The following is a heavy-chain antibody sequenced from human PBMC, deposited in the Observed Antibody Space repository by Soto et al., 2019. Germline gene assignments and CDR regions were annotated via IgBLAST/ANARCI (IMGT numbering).Heavy chain of an antibody. V-gene: IGHV3-21*01. D-gene: IGHD2-2*01. CDR2: ISSSSSYI. CDR1: GFTFSSYT. Sequence: PGGSLRLSCAASGFTFSSYTVNWVRQAPGKGLEWVSSISSSSSYIYYADSVKGRFTISRDNAMNSLFLQMNSLRAEDTAVYYCARGQYCSSTSCYHYYYYGMDVWGQGTTVTVSS. CDR3: ARGQYCSSTSCYHYYYYGMDV. J-gene: IGHJ6*02.